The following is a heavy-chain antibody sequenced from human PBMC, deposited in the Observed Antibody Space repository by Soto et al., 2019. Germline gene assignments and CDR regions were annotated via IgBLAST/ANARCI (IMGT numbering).Heavy chain of an antibody. V-gene: IGHV3-66*01. Sequence: EVQLVESGGGLVQPGGSLRLSCAASGFTVSSNYMSWVRQAPGKGLEWVSVIYSGGSTYYADSVKGRFTISRDNSKNTPYLQMNSLRAEDTAVYYCASREGDYYDFWSGYPYYMDVWGKGTTVTVSS. CDR2: IYSGGST. CDR3: ASREGDYYDFWSGYPYYMDV. CDR1: GFTVSSNY. J-gene: IGHJ6*03. D-gene: IGHD3-3*01.